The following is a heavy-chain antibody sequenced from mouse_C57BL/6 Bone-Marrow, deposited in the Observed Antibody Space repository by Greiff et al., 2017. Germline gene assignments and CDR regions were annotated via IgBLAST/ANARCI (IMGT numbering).Heavy chain of an antibody. J-gene: IGHJ3*01. D-gene: IGHD2-4*01. Sequence: VKLLESGAELARPGASVKMSCKASGYTFTSYTMHWAKQRPGQGLEWIGYITPSSGYTKYNQTFTDKATLTADKSSSAAYMQLSSLTDEDSAVYYCARRRYDYGFAYWGQGTLVTVSA. V-gene: IGHV1-4*01. CDR2: ITPSSGYT. CDR1: GYTFTSYT. CDR3: ARRRYDYGFAY.